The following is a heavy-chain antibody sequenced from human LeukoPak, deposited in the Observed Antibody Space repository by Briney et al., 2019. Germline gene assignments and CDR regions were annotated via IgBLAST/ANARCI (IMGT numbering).Heavy chain of an antibody. D-gene: IGHD2-2*01. CDR2: ISSSSSTI. V-gene: IGHV3-48*03. Sequence: PGGSLRLSCAAPGFTFISYEMNWVRQAPGKGLEWVSYISSSSSTIYYADSVKGRFTISRDNAKNSLYLQMNSLRAEDTAVYYCAREVPYGAFDIWGQGTMVTVSS. CDR1: GFTFISYE. J-gene: IGHJ3*02. CDR3: AREVPYGAFDI.